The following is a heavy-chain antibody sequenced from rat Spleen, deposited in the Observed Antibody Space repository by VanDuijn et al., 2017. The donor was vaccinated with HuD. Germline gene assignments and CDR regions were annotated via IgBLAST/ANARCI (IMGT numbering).Heavy chain of an antibody. CDR1: GFTFSNYD. D-gene: IGHD1-10*01. V-gene: IGHV5-29*01. CDR2: ISYGDRSGHSST. Sequence: EVQLVESGGGLVQPGRSLKLSCAASGFTFSNYDMAWVRQAPTEGLEWVATISYGDRSGHSSTYYRDSVKGRFTVSRDNAKSTLYLQMDSLRSEDTATYYCARHGIYNNYGWFAYWGQGTLVTVSS. J-gene: IGHJ3*01. CDR3: ARHGIYNNYGWFAY.